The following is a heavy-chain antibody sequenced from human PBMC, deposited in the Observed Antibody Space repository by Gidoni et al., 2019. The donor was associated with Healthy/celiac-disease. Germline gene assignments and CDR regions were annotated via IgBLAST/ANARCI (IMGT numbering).Heavy chain of an antibody. CDR1: GYTFTRYY. J-gene: IGHJ4*02. Sequence: QVQLVQSGAEVKKPGASVKVSCKASGYTFTRYYMHWVRQAPGQGLEWMGIINPSGGSTSYAQKFQGRVTMTRDTSTSTVYMELSSLRSEDTAVYYCARAPRSGELLPHFFDYWGQGTLVTVSS. CDR3: ARAPRSGELLPHFFDY. V-gene: IGHV1-46*03. CDR2: INPSGGST. D-gene: IGHD1-26*01.